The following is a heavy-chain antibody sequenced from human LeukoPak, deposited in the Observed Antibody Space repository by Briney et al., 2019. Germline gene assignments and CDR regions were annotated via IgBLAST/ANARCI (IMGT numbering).Heavy chain of an antibody. CDR1: GGTFSSYA. CDR2: IIPIFGTA. D-gene: IGHD2-15*01. J-gene: IGHJ4*02. CDR3: ARSYCSGGSCYSSDY. V-gene: IGHV1-69*05. Sequence: ASVKVSCKASGGTFSSYAISWVRQAPGQGLEWMGGIIPIFGTANYAQKFQGRVTITTDTSTSTAYMELRSLRSDDTAVYYCARSYCSGGSCYSSDYWGQGTLVTVSS.